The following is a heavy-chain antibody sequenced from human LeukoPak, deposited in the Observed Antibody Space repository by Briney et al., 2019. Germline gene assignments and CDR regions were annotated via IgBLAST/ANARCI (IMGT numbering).Heavy chain of an antibody. V-gene: IGHV3-30*03. CDR1: GYTFSSFW. CDR3: ARADGGLRSSSFRSRVHYYYYGMDV. CDR2: ISYDGSNK. D-gene: IGHD6-6*01. Sequence: PGGSLRLSCAASGYTFSSFWIHWVCQAPGKGLEWVAVISYDGSNKYYADSVKGRFTISRDNSKNTLYLQMNSLRAEDTAVYYCARADGGLRSSSFRSRVHYYYYGMDVWGQGTTVTVSS. J-gene: IGHJ6*02.